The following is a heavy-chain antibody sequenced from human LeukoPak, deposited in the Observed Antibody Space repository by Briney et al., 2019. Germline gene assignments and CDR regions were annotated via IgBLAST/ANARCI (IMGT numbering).Heavy chain of an antibody. J-gene: IGHJ4*02. D-gene: IGHD5-12*01. V-gene: IGHV3-30*04. CDR1: GFTFSGFA. Sequence: GGSLRLSCAASGFTFSGFAIHWVRQASGKGLEWVAVISYDGSNKYYADSVKGRFTISRDNSKNTLYLQMNSLRAEDTAVYYCATSVDIVATIDDYWGQGTLVTVSS. CDR2: ISYDGSNK. CDR3: ATSVDIVATIDDY.